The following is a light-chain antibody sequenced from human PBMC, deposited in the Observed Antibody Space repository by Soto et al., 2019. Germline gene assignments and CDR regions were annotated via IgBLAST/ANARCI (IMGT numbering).Light chain of an antibody. J-gene: IGKJ2*01. CDR1: QSLLHSNGYNY. V-gene: IGKV2-28*01. CDR2: LGS. Sequence: DIVMTQSPLSLPVTPGAPASISCRSSQSLLHSNGYNYLDWYLQKPGQSPQLLIYLGSNRASGVPDRFSGSGSGTDFTLKISRVEAEDVGVYYCMQALRTPYTFGQGTKLEIK. CDR3: MQALRTPYT.